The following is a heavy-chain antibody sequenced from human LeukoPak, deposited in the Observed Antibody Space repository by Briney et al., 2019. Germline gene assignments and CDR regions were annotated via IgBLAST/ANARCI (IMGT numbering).Heavy chain of an antibody. CDR2: ISYDGSNK. CDR3: AKDVLAAIDWFDP. D-gene: IGHD2-2*02. Sequence: PRGSLRLSCAASGFTFSSYGMHWVRQAPGKGLEWVAVISYDGSNKYYADSVKGRFTISRDNSKNTLYLQMNSLRAEDTAVYYCAKDVLAAIDWFDPWGQGTLVTVSS. CDR1: GFTFSSYG. J-gene: IGHJ5*02. V-gene: IGHV3-30*18.